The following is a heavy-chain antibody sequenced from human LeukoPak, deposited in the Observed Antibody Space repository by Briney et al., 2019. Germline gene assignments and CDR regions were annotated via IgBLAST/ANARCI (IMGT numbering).Heavy chain of an antibody. CDR2: IVGSGDEA. Sequence: GGSLRLSCAGSGFTVSGYAVTWGRQAPGKGLEWVSSIVGSGDEALYADSVKGRFTMSRDNSKNTAWLQMSGLRAEDTAVYYCARGDARSWLVDYWGQGTLVAVSS. D-gene: IGHD6-19*01. CDR1: GFTVSGYA. J-gene: IGHJ4*02. V-gene: IGHV3-23*01. CDR3: ARGDARSWLVDY.